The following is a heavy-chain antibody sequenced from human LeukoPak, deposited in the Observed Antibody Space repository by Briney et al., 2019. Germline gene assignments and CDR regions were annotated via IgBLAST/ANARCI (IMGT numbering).Heavy chain of an antibody. CDR2: INAGNGDT. Sequence: ASVKVPCKASGYTFTNYAVHWVRQAPGQRPEWMGWINAGNGDTKYSQNFQGRVTITRDTSASTAYMELSSLTSEDTALYYCARDDCGDTCYPGGYWGQGTLVTVSS. J-gene: IGHJ4*02. CDR1: GYTFTNYA. CDR3: ARDDCGDTCYPGGY. V-gene: IGHV1-3*01. D-gene: IGHD2-21*01.